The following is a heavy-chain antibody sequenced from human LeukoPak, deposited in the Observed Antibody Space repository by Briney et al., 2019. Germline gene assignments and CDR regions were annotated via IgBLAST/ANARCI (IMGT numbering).Heavy chain of an antibody. D-gene: IGHD3-22*01. V-gene: IGHV1-8*01. CDR1: GYTFTSYD. J-gene: IGHJ3*02. Sequence: ASVKVSCKASGYTFTSYDINCVRQANGPGLEWMGWMNPNSGNTGYAQKFQGRVTMTRNTSISTAYMELSSLTSEDTAVYYCAIARDYDSSGYYTSFDAFDIWGQGTMVTVSS. CDR3: AIARDYDSSGYYTSFDAFDI. CDR2: MNPNSGNT.